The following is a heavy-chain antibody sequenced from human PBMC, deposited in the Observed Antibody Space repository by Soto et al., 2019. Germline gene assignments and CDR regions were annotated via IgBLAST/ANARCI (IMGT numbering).Heavy chain of an antibody. CDR1: GYTFTGYY. J-gene: IGHJ6*02. Sequence: GASVKVSCKASGYTFTGYYMNWVRQAPGQGLEWMGWINPNSGGTNYAQKFQGWVTMTRDTSISTAYMELSRLRSDDTAVYYCARGPAALPPGYYYYGMDVWGQGTTVTVSS. D-gene: IGHD6-6*01. V-gene: IGHV1-2*04. CDR3: ARGPAALPPGYYYYGMDV. CDR2: INPNSGGT.